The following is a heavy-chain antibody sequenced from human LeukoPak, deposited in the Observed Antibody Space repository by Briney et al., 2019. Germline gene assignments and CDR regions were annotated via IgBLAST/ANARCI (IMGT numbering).Heavy chain of an antibody. Sequence: PGGSLRLSCAASGFTFSSHDMHWVRQAPGKGLEWVAIISYDGGKKDYADSVKGRFTISRDNSKNTLYLQMNSLRAEDTAVYYCAKDLSPGYSGYDYWGQGTLVTVSS. CDR1: GFTFSSHD. V-gene: IGHV3-30*18. CDR3: AKDLSPGYSGYDY. CDR2: ISYDGGKK. J-gene: IGHJ4*02. D-gene: IGHD5-12*01.